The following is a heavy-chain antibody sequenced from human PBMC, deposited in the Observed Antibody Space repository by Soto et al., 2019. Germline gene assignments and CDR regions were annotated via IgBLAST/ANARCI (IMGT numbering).Heavy chain of an antibody. J-gene: IGHJ6*02. CDR1: GYAFTSYA. V-gene: IGHV1-3*01. CDR3: ASSYSNYALIDYYYYGMDV. CDR2: INAGNGNT. Sequence: QVQLVQSGAEVKKPGASMKVSCKASGYAFTSYAMHWVRQAPGQRLEWMGWINAGNGNTKYSQKFQGRVTITRDTSASTGYMELSSLRSEDTAVYYCASSYSNYALIDYYYYGMDVWGQGTKVTVSS. D-gene: IGHD4-4*01.